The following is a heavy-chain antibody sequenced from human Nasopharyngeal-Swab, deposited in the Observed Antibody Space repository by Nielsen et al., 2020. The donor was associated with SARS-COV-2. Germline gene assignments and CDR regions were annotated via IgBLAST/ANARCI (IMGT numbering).Heavy chain of an antibody. CDR2: VSPYNGDT. J-gene: IGHJ4*02. CDR3: AREGSFLGYFDY. Sequence: WVRQAPGQGLEGMGWVSPYNGDTNYAQDFQGRLTMTTDTSTNTAYMELRNLRSDDTAVYYCAREGSFLGYFDYWGQGTLVTASS. D-gene: IGHD3-3*01. V-gene: IGHV1-18*01.